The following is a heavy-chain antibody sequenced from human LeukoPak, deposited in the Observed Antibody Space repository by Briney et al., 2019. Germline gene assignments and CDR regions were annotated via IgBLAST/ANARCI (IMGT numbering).Heavy chain of an antibody. D-gene: IGHD2-2*02. CDR2: INHSGST. CDR1: GGSFSGYY. Sequence: SETLSLTCAVYGGSFSGYYWSWIRQPPGKGLEWIGEINHSGSTNYNPSLKSRVTISVDTSKNQFSLKLSSVTDADTAVYYCARVGVVVVPAAIDYYYYYMDVWGKGTTVTVSS. J-gene: IGHJ6*03. V-gene: IGHV4-34*01. CDR3: ARVGVVVVPAAIDYYYYYMDV.